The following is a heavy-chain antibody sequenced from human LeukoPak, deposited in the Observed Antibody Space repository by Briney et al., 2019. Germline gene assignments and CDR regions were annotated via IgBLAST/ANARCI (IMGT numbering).Heavy chain of an antibody. CDR2: IFPGDSDT. CDR3: VRQRRNILTGSPYYYYAMEV. D-gene: IGHD3-9*01. V-gene: IGHV5-51*01. Sequence: GESLKISCRGSGYSSSNSWIGWVRQMPGKGLECMGIIFPGDSDTRYSPSFQGQVTISADKSIRTAYLQWSSLKASDTAMYYCVRQRRNILTGSPYYYYAMEVWGQGTTVTVTS. CDR1: GYSSSNSW. J-gene: IGHJ6*02.